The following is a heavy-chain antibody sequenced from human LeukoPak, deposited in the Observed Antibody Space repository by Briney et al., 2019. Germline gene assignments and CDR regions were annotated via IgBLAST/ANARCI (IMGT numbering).Heavy chain of an antibody. CDR2: ISSSSSYI. D-gene: IGHD4-11*01. CDR1: GFTFSSYS. V-gene: IGHV3-21*01. Sequence: GGSLRLSYAASGFTFSSYSMNWVRQAPGKGLEWVSSISSSSSYIYYADSVKGRFTISRDNAKNSLYLQMNSLRAEDTAVYYCASQIIVTTTTVFDYWGQGTLVTVSS. J-gene: IGHJ4*02. CDR3: ASQIIVTTTTVFDY.